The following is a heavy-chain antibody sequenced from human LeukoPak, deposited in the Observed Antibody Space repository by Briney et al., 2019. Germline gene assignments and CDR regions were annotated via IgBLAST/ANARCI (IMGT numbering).Heavy chain of an antibody. CDR3: ARGTVFSGAFDI. D-gene: IGHD1-1*01. Sequence: PSETLSLTCTVSGYSISSGYYWGWIRQPPGKGLEWIGSIYHSGSTYYNPSLKSRVTISVDTSKNQFSLKLSSVTAADTAVCYCARGTVFSGAFDIWGQGTMVTVSS. CDR2: IYHSGST. J-gene: IGHJ3*02. CDR1: GYSISSGYY. V-gene: IGHV4-38-2*02.